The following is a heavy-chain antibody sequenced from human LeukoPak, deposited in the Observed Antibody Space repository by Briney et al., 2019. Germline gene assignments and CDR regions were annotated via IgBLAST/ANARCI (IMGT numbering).Heavy chain of an antibody. CDR1: GFTFSDPW. Sequence: GGSLRLSCSASGFTFSDPWMGWVRQAPGKGLEWVGRKSTADGGATDYAAAVQGRFTISRDDSKDNLYLQMNSLKTEDTAVYYCTTYGGYEGLSDHWGQGTLVTVSS. J-gene: IGHJ5*02. CDR2: KSTADGGAT. V-gene: IGHV3-15*01. D-gene: IGHD5-12*01. CDR3: TTYGGYEGLSDH.